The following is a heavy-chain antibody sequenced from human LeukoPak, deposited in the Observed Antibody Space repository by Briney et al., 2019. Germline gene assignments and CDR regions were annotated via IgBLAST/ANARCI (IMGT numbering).Heavy chain of an antibody. Sequence: GGSLRLSCAASGFTVSSNYMSWVRQAPGKGLEWVSVIYSGGTTYYADSVKGRFTISRDNSKNTLYLDINSLRAEDTAVYYCASGKYSESWYLDYWGQGTLVTVSS. CDR2: IYSGGTT. J-gene: IGHJ4*02. V-gene: IGHV3-53*01. CDR1: GFTVSSNY. CDR3: ASGKYSESWYLDY. D-gene: IGHD5-18*01.